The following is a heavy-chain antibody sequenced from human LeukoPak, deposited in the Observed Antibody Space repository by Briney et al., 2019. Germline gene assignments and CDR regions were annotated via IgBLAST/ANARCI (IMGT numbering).Heavy chain of an antibody. CDR3: ARQLNWGSPWFDP. Sequence: PSETLSLTCAVYGGSFSGYYWSWIRQPPGKGLEWIGEINHSGSTNYNPSLKSRVTISVDTSKNQFSLKLSSVTAADTAVYYCARQLNWGSPWFDPWGQGTLVTVSS. CDR2: INHSGST. V-gene: IGHV4-34*01. J-gene: IGHJ5*02. D-gene: IGHD7-27*01. CDR1: GGSFSGYY.